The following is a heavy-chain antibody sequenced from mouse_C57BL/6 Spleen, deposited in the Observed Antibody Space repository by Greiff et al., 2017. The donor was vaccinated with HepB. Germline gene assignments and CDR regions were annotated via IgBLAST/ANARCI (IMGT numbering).Heavy chain of an antibody. V-gene: IGHV5-6*01. CDR2: ISSGGSYT. CDR1: GFTFSSYG. J-gene: IGHJ1*03. D-gene: IGHD1-1*01. Sequence: EVQRAESGGDLVKPGGSLKLSCAASGFTFSSYGMSWVRQTPDKRLEWVATISSGGSYTYYPDSVKGRFTISRDNAKNTLYLQMSSLKSEDTAMYYCARPPDYYGSSYVDWYFDVWGTGTTVTVSS. CDR3: ARPPDYYGSSYVDWYFDV.